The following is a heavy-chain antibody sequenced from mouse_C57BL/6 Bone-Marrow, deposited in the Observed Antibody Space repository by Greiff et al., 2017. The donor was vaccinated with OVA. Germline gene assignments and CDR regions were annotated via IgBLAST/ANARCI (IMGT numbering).Heavy chain of an antibody. J-gene: IGHJ2*01. CDR3: TRYYGPNWAHYFDY. CDR1: GYTFTSYW. Sequence: EVQLQESGTVLARPGASVKMSCKTSGYTFTSYWMHWVKQRPGQGLEWIGAIYPGNSDTSYNQKFKCKAKLTAVTSASTAYMELSSLTNEDSAVYYCTRYYGPNWAHYFDYWGQGTTLTVSS. CDR2: IYPGNSDT. V-gene: IGHV1-5*01. D-gene: IGHD4-1*01.